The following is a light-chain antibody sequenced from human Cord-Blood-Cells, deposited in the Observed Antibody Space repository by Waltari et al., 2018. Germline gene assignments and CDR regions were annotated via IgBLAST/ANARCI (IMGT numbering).Light chain of an antibody. J-gene: IGKJ1*01. Sequence: DIQMTQSPSTLSASVGDRVTITCRASQSISSWLAWYQQKPGKVPKLLIYDASSLESGVPSRFSGSGSGTEFPLTISSLQPDDFATYYCQQYNSYWTFGQGTKVEIK. CDR1: QSISSW. CDR3: QQYNSYWT. V-gene: IGKV1-5*01. CDR2: DAS.